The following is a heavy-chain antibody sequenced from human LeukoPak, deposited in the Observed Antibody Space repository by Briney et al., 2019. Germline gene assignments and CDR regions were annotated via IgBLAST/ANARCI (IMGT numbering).Heavy chain of an antibody. CDR3: ARLDCGGDCYVDY. CDR2: VYYSGTT. J-gene: IGHJ4*02. Sequence: SETLSLTCTVSGASFTSNYWSWIRQPPGQGLEWIGYVYYSGTTTYNPPLERRVTMSVDMSKTQFSLRLNSGTATDTAVYYCARLDCGGDCYVDYWGQGTLVTVSS. V-gene: IGHV4-59*08. D-gene: IGHD2-21*02. CDR1: GASFTSNY.